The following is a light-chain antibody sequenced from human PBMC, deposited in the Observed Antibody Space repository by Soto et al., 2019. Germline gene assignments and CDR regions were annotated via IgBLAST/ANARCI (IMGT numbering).Light chain of an antibody. CDR2: EVT. V-gene: IGLV2-14*01. J-gene: IGLJ1*01. CDR3: GSYTGSITYV. CDR1: TSDVGGYNY. Sequence: QSALTQPASVSGSLAQSITISCTGTTSDVGGYNYVSWYQQHPGKAPILMIYEVTNRPSGVPNRFSGSKSGNTASLTISGLQVEDEAEYYCGSYTGSITYVFGTGTKLTVL.